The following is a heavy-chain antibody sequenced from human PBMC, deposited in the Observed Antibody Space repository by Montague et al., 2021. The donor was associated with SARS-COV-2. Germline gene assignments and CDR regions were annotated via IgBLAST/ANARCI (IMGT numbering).Heavy chain of an antibody. CDR2: CFYRGHT. J-gene: IGHJ5*02. CDR1: GGSINNTTYY. Sequence: SETLSLTCTVSGGSINNTTYYWVWIRQPPGKGLEWIASCFYRGHTHYNPALKKRFTVSVDASKNQYSLNLTAVTAADTALYYCARLTTSGSIAWGQGTLVTVSS. D-gene: IGHD6-19*01. CDR3: ARLTTSGSIA. V-gene: IGHV4-39*01.